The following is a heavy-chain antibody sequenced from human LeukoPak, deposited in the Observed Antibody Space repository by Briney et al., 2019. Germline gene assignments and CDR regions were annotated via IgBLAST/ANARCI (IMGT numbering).Heavy chain of an antibody. J-gene: IGHJ3*02. CDR3: ARRIAVAGSSAFDI. D-gene: IGHD6-19*01. V-gene: IGHV4-59*08. CDR2: IYYSGST. Sequence: SETLSLTCTVSGGSISSHYWSWIRQPPGKGLEWIGYIYYSGSTNYNPSLKSRVTISVDTSKNQFSLKLSSVTAADTAVYYCARRIAVAGSSAFDIWGQGTMVTVSS. CDR1: GGSISSHY.